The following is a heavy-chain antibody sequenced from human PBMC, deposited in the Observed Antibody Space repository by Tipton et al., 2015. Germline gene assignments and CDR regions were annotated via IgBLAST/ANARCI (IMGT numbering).Heavy chain of an antibody. Sequence: QSGPEVKKPGASVKVSCKAFRYTFTDYYVHWVRQAPGQGLEWIGWLNPKSGGTTFAQRFQDRVTMARDTSVNTAYMELSRLTSDDTAVYYCARVDPDYGGNSGGYFDFWGQGSLVTVSS. CDR2: LNPKSGGT. CDR1: RYTFTDYY. V-gene: IGHV1-2*02. CDR3: ARVDPDYGGNSGGYFDF. D-gene: IGHD4-23*01. J-gene: IGHJ4*02.